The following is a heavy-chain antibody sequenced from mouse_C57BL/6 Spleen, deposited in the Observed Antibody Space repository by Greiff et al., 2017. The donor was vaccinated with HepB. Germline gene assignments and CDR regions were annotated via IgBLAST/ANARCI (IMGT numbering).Heavy chain of an antibody. D-gene: IGHD4-1*01. CDR2: INPYNGGT. CDR3: ATSNWDYFDY. J-gene: IGHJ2*01. Sequence: VQLQQSGPVLVKPGASVKMSCKASGYTFTDYYMNWVKQSHGKSLEWIGVINPYNGGTSYNQKFKGKATLTVDKSSSTAYMELNSLTSEDSAVYYCATSNWDYFDYWGQGTTLTVSS. V-gene: IGHV1-19*01. CDR1: GYTFTDYY.